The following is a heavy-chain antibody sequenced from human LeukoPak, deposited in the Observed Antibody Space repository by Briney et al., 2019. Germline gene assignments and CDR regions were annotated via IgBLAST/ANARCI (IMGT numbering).Heavy chain of an antibody. V-gene: IGHV3-21*04. J-gene: IGHJ5*01. D-gene: IGHD1-26*01. CDR3: AKDQSRVGASDPFDS. Sequence: GGSLRLSCAASGFTFSSYSMNWVRQAPGKGLEWVSSISSSSSYIYYADSVKGRFTISRDNSKNTVYLQMNGLSVEDTALYYCAKDQSRVGASDPFDSWGQGTQVTVSS. CDR2: ISSSSSYI. CDR1: GFTFSSYS.